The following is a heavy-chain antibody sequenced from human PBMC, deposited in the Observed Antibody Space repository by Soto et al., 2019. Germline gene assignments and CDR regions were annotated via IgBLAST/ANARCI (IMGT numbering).Heavy chain of an antibody. D-gene: IGHD2-2*01. CDR2: ISGTGDTT. CDR1: GFTFTNFA. V-gene: IGHV3-23*01. J-gene: IGHJ4*02. Sequence: GGSLRLSCAASGFTFTNFAMNWVRQAPGKGLEWVSVISGTGDTTYNADSVKGRFTISRDNSMNTAFLQMNSLRAEDTALYYCAKGYCSSTSCSFDYWGQGTMVTVYS. CDR3: AKGYCSSTSCSFDY.